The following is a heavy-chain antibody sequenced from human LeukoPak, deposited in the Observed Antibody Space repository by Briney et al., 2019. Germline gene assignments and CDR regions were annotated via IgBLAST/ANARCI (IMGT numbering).Heavy chain of an antibody. V-gene: IGHV4-34*01. CDR2: VNHSGST. D-gene: IGHD1-26*01. J-gene: IGHJ4*02. CDR1: GGSFSGYY. CDR3: ARVRFERIVGAIKKSYYFDY. Sequence: SETLSLTCAVYGGSFSGYYWSWIRQPPGKGLEWIGEVNHSGSTNYNPSLKSRVTISVDTSKNQFSLKLSSVTAADTAVYYCARVRFERIVGAIKKSYYFDYWGQGTLVTVSS.